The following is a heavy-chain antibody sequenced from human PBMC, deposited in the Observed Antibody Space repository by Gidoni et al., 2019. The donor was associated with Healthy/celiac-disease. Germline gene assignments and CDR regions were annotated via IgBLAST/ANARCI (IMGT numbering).Heavy chain of an antibody. CDR1: GFTFSSYA. Sequence: EVQLLESWGGLVQPGGSLRLSCAASGFTFSSYAMSWVRQAPGKGLEWVSAISGSGGSKYYADSVKGRLTISRDNSKNTLYLQMNSLRAEDTAVYYCAKPDTMIVVYDAFDIWGQGTMVTVSS. V-gene: IGHV3-23*01. J-gene: IGHJ3*02. CDR2: ISGSGGSK. CDR3: AKPDTMIVVYDAFDI. D-gene: IGHD3-22*01.